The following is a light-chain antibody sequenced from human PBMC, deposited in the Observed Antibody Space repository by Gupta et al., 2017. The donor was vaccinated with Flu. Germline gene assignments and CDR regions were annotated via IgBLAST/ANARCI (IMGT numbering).Light chain of an antibody. CDR1: SGSIATNY. CDR2: EDS. Sequence: NFMLTQPHSVSESPGTAVTISCTRSSGSIATNYVQGYQQRPGSSPATVIYEDSRRPSEVPDRFSGSIDSSSNSASLTISGLKTEDEAEYFCQSYDSFNRDVVFGGGTKLTVL. J-gene: IGLJ2*01. V-gene: IGLV6-57*01. CDR3: QSYDSFNRDVV.